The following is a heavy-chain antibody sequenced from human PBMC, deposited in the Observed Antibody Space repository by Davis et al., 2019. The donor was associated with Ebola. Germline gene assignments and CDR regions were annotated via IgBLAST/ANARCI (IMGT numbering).Heavy chain of an antibody. V-gene: IGHV1-46*01. CDR3: ARVGYDFWSGYNNWFDP. CDR1: GYTFTSYY. D-gene: IGHD3-3*01. Sequence: ASVKVSCKASGYTFTSYYMHWVRQAPGQGLEWMGIINPSGGSTSYAQKFQGRVTMTRDTSTSTVYMELSSLRSEDTAVYYCARVGYDFWSGYNNWFDPWSQGTLVTVSS. J-gene: IGHJ5*02. CDR2: INPSGGST.